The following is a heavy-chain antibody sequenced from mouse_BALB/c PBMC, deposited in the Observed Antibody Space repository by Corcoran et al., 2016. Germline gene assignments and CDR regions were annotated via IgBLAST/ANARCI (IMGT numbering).Heavy chain of an antibody. J-gene: IGHJ4*01. D-gene: IGHD1-1*01. CDR2: INPYNGAT. V-gene: IGHV1-26*01. CDR1: GYSFTGYY. Sequence: EVQLQQSGPELVKPGASVKISCKASGYSFTGYYMHWVKQSHVKSLEWIGRINPYNGATSYNQNFKDKASLTVDKSSSTAYMELHSLTSEDSAVYYCARAYGISPPYAMDYWGQGTSVTVSS. CDR3: ARAYGISPPYAMDY.